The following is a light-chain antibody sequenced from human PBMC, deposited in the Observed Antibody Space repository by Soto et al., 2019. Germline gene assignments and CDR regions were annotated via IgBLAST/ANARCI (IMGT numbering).Light chain of an antibody. CDR2: GSS. CDR1: QNIAGY. V-gene: IGKV1-39*01. J-gene: IGKJ2*01. Sequence: DIQMTQSPSSLSVSVGDRVTITCRASQNIAGYLNWYQQKPGKAPELLIYGSSTLQSGVPSSFSGIGSWTYFTLTISRLQPEDFATYYCQQTYITPYTFGQGTNLEIK. CDR3: QQTYITPYT.